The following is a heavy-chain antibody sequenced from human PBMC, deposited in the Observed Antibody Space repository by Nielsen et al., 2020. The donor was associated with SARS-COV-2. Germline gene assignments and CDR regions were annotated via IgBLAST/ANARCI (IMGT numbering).Heavy chain of an antibody. J-gene: IGHJ6*02. V-gene: IGHV3-48*03. D-gene: IGHD3-3*01. Sequence: GGSLRLSCAASGFTFSSYEMNWVRQAPGKGLEWVSYISSSGSTIYYADSVKGRFTISRDNAKNSLYLQMNSLRAEDTAVYYCARGAPYDFWSGYTYYYYGMDVWGQGTTVTVSS. CDR3: ARGAPYDFWSGYTYYYYGMDV. CDR1: GFTFSSYE. CDR2: ISSSGSTI.